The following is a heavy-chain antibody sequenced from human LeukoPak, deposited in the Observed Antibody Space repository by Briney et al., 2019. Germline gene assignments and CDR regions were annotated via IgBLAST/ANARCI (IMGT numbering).Heavy chain of an antibody. D-gene: IGHD3-22*01. CDR1: GFIFSNAW. CDR3: AKESSGGYYMDV. Sequence: GGSLRLSCAASGFIFSNAWMSWVRQAPGKGLEWVSGISWNSGSIGYADSVKGRFTISRDNAKNSLYLQMNSLRAEDTALYYCAKESSGGYYMDVWGKGTTVTISS. CDR2: ISWNSGSI. V-gene: IGHV3-9*01. J-gene: IGHJ6*03.